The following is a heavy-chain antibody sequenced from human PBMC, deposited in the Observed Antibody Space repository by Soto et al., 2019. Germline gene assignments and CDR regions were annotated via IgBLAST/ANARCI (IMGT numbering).Heavy chain of an antibody. CDR1: GGSISSGGYY. CDR3: ARGVLWFGELLQFDY. Sequence: QVQVQESGPGLVKPSQTLSLTCTVSGGSISSGGYYWSWIRQHPGKGLEWIGYIYYSGSTYYNPSLKSRVTISVDTSKNQFSLKLSSVTAADTAVYYCARGVLWFGELLQFDYWGQGTLVTVSS. J-gene: IGHJ4*02. V-gene: IGHV4-31*03. D-gene: IGHD3-10*01. CDR2: IYYSGST.